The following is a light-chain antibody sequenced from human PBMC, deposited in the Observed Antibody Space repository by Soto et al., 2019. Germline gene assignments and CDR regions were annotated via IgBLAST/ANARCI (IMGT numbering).Light chain of an antibody. CDR1: QSISSW. J-gene: IGKJ1*01. V-gene: IGKV1-5*03. Sequence: DIQMTPSPSTLSASVGDRGTITCRASQSISSWLAWYQQKPGKAPKLLIYKASSLESGVPSRFSGSGSGTEFTLTISSLQPDDFATYYCQQYNTYWTFGQGTKVDIK. CDR3: QQYNTYWT. CDR2: KAS.